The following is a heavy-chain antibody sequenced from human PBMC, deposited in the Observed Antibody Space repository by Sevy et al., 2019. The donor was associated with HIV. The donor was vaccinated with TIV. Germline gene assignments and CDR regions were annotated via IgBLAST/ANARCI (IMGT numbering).Heavy chain of an antibody. CDR2: ISGSGGST. J-gene: IGHJ6*02. CDR3: AKAPHPAVTTSYGMDV. CDR1: GFTFSSYA. D-gene: IGHD4-17*01. Sequence: GGSLRLSCAASGFTFSSYAMSWVRQAPGKGLEWVSAISGSGGSTYYADSVKGRFTISRDNSKRTVYLQMSRLRPEDTAVYYCAKAPHPAVTTSYGMDVWGQWTTVTVSS. V-gene: IGHV3-23*01.